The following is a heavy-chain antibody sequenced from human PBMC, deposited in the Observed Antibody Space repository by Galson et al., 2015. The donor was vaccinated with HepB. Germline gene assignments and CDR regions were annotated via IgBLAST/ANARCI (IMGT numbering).Heavy chain of an antibody. D-gene: IGHD3-3*01. V-gene: IGHV3-30*04. CDR2: ISYDGKNE. J-gene: IGHJ6*02. CDR3: ARDRNSLWRQNYYYHYYGMDV. CDR1: GFNFNGYA. Sequence: SLRLSCAVSGFNFNGYAMSWVRQAPASGLEWVSTISYDGKNEYYADSVKGRFTIYRDDSNKTMYLQMNSLRSEDTAVYYCARDRNSLWRQNYYYHYYGMDVWGQGTTVTVSS.